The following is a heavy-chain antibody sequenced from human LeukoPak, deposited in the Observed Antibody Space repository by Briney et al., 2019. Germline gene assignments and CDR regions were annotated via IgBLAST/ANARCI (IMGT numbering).Heavy chain of an antibody. CDR2: INPNSGGT. V-gene: IGHV1-2*02. D-gene: IGHD7-27*01. CDR3: AREANWGLVFDY. Sequence: ASVKVSCKASGYTFTGYYMHWVRQAPGQGLEWMGWINPNSGGTNYAQKFQGRVTMTRDTSNSTAYMELSRLRSDDTAVYYCAREANWGLVFDYWGQGTLVTVSS. J-gene: IGHJ4*02. CDR1: GYTFTGYY.